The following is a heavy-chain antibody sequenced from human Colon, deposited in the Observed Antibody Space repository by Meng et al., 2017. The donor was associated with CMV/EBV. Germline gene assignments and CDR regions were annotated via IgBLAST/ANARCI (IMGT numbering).Heavy chain of an antibody. J-gene: IGHJ5*02. CDR1: NGSISNSY. Sequence: SETLSLTCTVSNGSISNSYCSWIRQSPGKGLEWIGHMYQGGSTKYNPSLESRITMSVDTSKNQFSLRLSSVTAEDTAVYYCARGRNWLDPWGRGTLVTVSS. CDR2: MYQGGST. CDR3: ARGRNWLDP. V-gene: IGHV4-59*01.